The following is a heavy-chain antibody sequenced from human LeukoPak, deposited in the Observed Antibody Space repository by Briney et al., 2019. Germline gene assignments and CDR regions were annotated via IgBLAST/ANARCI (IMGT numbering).Heavy chain of an antibody. CDR3: ARVEDFWSGSLFFDY. CDR1: GYTFTGYY. J-gene: IGHJ4*02. D-gene: IGHD3-3*01. CDR2: INPNSGGT. V-gene: IGHV1-2*02. Sequence: ASVKVSCKASGYTFTGYYMHWVRQAPGQGLEWMGWINPNSGGTNYAQKFQGRVTMTRDTSISTAYMELSRLRSDDTAVYYCARVEDFWSGSLFFDYWGQGTLVTVSS.